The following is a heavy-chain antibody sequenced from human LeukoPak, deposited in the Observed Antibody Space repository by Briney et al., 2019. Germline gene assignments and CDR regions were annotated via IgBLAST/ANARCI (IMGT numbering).Heavy chain of an antibody. Sequence: GGSLRLSCAASGFTFSSYTMNWVRQAPGKGLEWVSSISSSSSYSYYADSVKGRFTISRDNAKNSLYLQMNSLRAEDAAVYYCASDFSIQGYWGQGTLVTVSS. V-gene: IGHV3-21*01. CDR3: ASDFSIQGY. D-gene: IGHD3-3*01. J-gene: IGHJ4*02. CDR1: GFTFSSYT. CDR2: ISSSSSYS.